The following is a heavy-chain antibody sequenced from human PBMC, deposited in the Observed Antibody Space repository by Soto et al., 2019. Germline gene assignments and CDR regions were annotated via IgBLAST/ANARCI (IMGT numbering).Heavy chain of an antibody. D-gene: IGHD3-3*01. V-gene: IGHV1-69*01. CDR2: IIPIFGKA. J-gene: IGHJ4*02. CDR1: GGTFSSYS. Sequence: QVQLVQSGAEVKKPGSSVKVSCKTSGGTFSSYSISWVRQAPGQGLEWLGGIIPIFGKANCAQRFQGRLTITADESTSTAYMEVSSLSFEDTAVYCCARESTTIFGVVISGYYFDYWGQGTLVTGSS. CDR3: ARESTTIFGVVISGYYFDY.